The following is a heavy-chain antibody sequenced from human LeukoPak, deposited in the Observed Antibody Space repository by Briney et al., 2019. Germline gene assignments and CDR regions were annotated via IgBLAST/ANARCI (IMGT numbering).Heavy chain of an antibody. J-gene: IGHJ4*02. D-gene: IGHD2-15*01. V-gene: IGHV1-46*01. CDR2: INPSGGST. CDR1: GYTFTSYY. Sequence: ASVKVSCKASGYTFTSYYMHWVRQAPGQGLEWMGIINPSGGSTSYAQKFQGRVTMTRDMSASTVYMELSSLRSEDTAVYYCASGGGDCSGGSCYPPEYWGQGTLVTVSS. CDR3: ASGGGDCSGGSCYPPEY.